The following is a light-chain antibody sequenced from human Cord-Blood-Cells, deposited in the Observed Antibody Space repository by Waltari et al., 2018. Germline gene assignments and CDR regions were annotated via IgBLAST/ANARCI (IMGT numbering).Light chain of an antibody. Sequence: QSALTQPASVSGSPGQSITIPCTGTSSDVGGYNYVSWYQQHPGKAPKLMLYEVSHRPSGVSNRFSGSKSGNTAALTIAGLQAEDEADYYCSSYTSSSTYVFGTGTKVTVL. CDR3: SSYTSSSTYV. J-gene: IGLJ1*01. CDR1: SSDVGGYNY. CDR2: EVS. V-gene: IGLV2-14*01.